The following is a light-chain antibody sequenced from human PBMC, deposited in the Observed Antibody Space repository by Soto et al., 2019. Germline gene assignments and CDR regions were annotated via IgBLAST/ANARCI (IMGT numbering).Light chain of an antibody. J-gene: IGKJ1*01. CDR3: QKYDRAPWT. V-gene: IGKV1-27*01. Sequence: DIQMTQSPSSLSASVGDRVTITCRASQGISKSLAWYQQRPGDVPKLLIYAASTLQSGVPSRFSGSGFGTDFTLTISSLQPEDVATYYCQKYDRAPWTFGQGTKVEIK. CDR2: AAS. CDR1: QGISKS.